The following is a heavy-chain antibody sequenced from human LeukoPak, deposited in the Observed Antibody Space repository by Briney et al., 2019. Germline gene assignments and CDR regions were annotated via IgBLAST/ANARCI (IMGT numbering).Heavy chain of an antibody. Sequence: GGSLRLSCAASGFTFSSYAMSWVRQAPGKGLEWVSAISGSGGSTYYADSVKGRFTISRDNSKNTLYLQMNSLRAEDTAVYYCAKDPISTGYYNRVLKEYYFDYWGQGTLVTVSS. J-gene: IGHJ4*02. D-gene: IGHD3-9*01. CDR2: ISGSGGST. CDR1: GFTFSSYA. CDR3: AKDPISTGYYNRVLKEYYFDY. V-gene: IGHV3-23*01.